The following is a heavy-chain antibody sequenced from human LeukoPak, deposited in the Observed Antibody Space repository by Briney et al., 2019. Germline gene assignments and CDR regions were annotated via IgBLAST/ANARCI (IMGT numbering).Heavy chain of an antibody. V-gene: IGHV1-2*02. CDR2: INPNSGGT. CDR3: ARGDGYGFSYYFDY. D-gene: IGHD5-24*01. CDR1: GYTCTGYY. J-gene: IGHJ4*02. Sequence: GASVKVSCKASGYTCTGYYMHWVRQAPGQGLEWMGWINPNSGGTNYAQKFQGRVTMTRDTSISIAYMELSRLRSDDTAVYYCARGDGYGFSYYFDYWGQGTLVTVSS.